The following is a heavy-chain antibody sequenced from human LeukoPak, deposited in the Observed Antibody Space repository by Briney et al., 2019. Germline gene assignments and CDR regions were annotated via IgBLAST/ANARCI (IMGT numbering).Heavy chain of an antibody. CDR3: AKAPSAMVRGVIVQWFDP. CDR1: GFTFSSYG. D-gene: IGHD3-10*01. J-gene: IGHJ5*02. CDR2: ISYDGSNK. Sequence: GGSLRLSCAASGFTFSSYGMRWVRQAPGKGLEWVAVISYDGSNKYYADSVRGRFTISRDNSKNTLYLQMNSLRAEDTAVYYCAKAPSAMVRGVIVQWFDPWGQGTLVTVSS. V-gene: IGHV3-30*18.